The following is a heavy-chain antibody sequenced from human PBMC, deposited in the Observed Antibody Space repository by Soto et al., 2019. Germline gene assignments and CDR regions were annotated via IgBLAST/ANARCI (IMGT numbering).Heavy chain of an antibody. D-gene: IGHD6-13*01. CDR1: GGSINNGDYY. CDR3: ARDSPGAAPY. J-gene: IGHJ4*02. CDR2: INYRGTT. Sequence: QVQLQESGPGLVKPSQTLSLTCTVSGGSINNGDYYWNWIRQHPEKGLEWMGYINYRGTTFYSTSLKSRIIISVDTSKNQCALKLSSVTAADTAVYYCARDSPGAAPYWGQGTLVTVSS. V-gene: IGHV4-31*03.